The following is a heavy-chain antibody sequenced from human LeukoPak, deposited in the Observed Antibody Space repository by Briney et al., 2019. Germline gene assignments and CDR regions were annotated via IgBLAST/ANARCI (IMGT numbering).Heavy chain of an antibody. Sequence: SETLSLTCTVSGGSISSSSYYWGWIRQPPGKGLEWIGSIYYSGSTYYNPSLKSRVTISVDTSKNQFSLKLSSVTAADTAVYYCARARRGTLFDYWGQGTLVTVSS. CDR1: GGSISSSSYY. CDR3: ARARRGTLFDY. V-gene: IGHV4-39*07. D-gene: IGHD3-10*01. J-gene: IGHJ4*02. CDR2: IYYSGST.